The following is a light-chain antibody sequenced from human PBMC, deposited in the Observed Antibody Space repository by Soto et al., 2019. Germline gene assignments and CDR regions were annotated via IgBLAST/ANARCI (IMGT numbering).Light chain of an antibody. V-gene: IGKV1-5*01. J-gene: IGKJ5*01. CDR3: QQYNSYSPIT. Sequence: DIQMTQSPSSLSASVEDRVIITCRASQSISNHLNWYQQKPGKAPKLLIFAASSLESGVPSRFSGSGSGTEFTLTISSLQPDDFATYYCQQYNSYSPITFGQGTRLEIK. CDR1: QSISNH. CDR2: AAS.